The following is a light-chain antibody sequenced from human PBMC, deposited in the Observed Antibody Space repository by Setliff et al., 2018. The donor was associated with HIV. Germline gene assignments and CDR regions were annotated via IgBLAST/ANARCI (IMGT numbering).Light chain of an antibody. CDR2: GNF. Sequence: QSVLTQPPSASGTPGQRVTISCSGSFSNIGRNTITWYQQLPGTAPRLLIYGNFQRPSGVPDRFSGSKSGTSASLAISGLQSEDESDYFCAAWDDSLNAYGFGTGTKVTVL. CDR1: FSNIGRNT. CDR3: AAWDDSLNAYG. V-gene: IGLV1-44*01. J-gene: IGLJ1*01.